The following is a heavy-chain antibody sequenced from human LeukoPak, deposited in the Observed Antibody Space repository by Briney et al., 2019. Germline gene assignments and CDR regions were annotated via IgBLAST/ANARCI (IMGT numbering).Heavy chain of an antibody. J-gene: IGHJ4*02. CDR2: IYYSGRT. Sequence: SDTLSLTCTVCGGSISSDYWSWIRQPPGKGLEWIGYIYYSGRTYYNPSLKSRITISVDTSKNQFFLKLSSVTAADTAVYYCARGFYSPHYWGQGTLVTVSS. CDR3: ARGFYSPHY. CDR1: GGSISSDY. D-gene: IGHD4-11*01. V-gene: IGHV4-59*07.